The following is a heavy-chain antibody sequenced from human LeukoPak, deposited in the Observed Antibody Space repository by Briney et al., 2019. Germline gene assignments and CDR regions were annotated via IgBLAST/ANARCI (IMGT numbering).Heavy chain of an antibody. J-gene: IGHJ4*02. Sequence: SVKVSCKASGGTFSSYAISWVRQAPGQGLEWMGGIIPIFGTANYAQKFQGRVTMTRDASTSTVYMELSSLRSEDTAVYYCARVVRLYSSGWNHLDYWGQGTLVTVSS. V-gene: IGHV1-69*05. CDR1: GGTFSSYA. CDR2: IIPIFGTA. CDR3: ARVVRLYSSGWNHLDY. D-gene: IGHD6-19*01.